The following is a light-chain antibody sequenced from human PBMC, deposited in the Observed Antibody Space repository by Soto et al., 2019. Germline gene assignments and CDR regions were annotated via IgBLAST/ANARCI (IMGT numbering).Light chain of an antibody. CDR1: SSNIGEHS. CDR3: GTWDTSLSGVV. V-gene: IGLV1-51*01. J-gene: IGLJ3*02. Sequence: QSVLTQPPSVSAAPGQRVTISCSGSSSNIGEHSVSWYQHLPGTAPTLLISDNNRRPSGIPDRFSGSKSGTSATLGITGLQTGDEADYYCGTWDTSLSGVVFGGGTKLTVL. CDR2: DNN.